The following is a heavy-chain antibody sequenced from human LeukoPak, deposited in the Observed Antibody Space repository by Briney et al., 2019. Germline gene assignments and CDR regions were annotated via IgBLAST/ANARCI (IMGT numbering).Heavy chain of an antibody. V-gene: IGHV1-2*02. Sequence: ASVKVSCKASGYTFTGYYMHWVRQAPGQGLEWMGWINPNSGGTNYAQKFQGRVTMTRDTSISTAYMELSRLRSDDTAVYYCARDPQWLSAFDIWGQGTMVTASS. CDR1: GYTFTGYY. CDR2: INPNSGGT. J-gene: IGHJ3*02. CDR3: ARDPQWLSAFDI. D-gene: IGHD6-19*01.